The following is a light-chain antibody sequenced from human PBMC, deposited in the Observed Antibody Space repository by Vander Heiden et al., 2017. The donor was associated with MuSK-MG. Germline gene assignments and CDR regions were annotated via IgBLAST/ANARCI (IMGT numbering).Light chain of an antibody. J-gene: IGKJ1*01. Sequence: DIQMTQSPSSLSASVGDRVTITCRASESIGDYLNWYQQKPGKAPNLLIYAASSLQPGGPSRFSGSGYGTDFTLTINSLQPEDFATYYCQRTYSSPWTFGQGTKVDI. CDR2: AAS. CDR3: QRTYSSPWT. CDR1: ESIGDY. V-gene: IGKV1-39*01.